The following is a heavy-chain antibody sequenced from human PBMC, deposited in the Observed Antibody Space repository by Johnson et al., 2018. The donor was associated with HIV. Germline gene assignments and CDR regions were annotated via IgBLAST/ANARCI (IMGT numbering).Heavy chain of an antibody. Sequence: EVQLVESGGGLVQPGGSLRLSCAASGFTFSSYAMHWVRQAPGKGLEYVSAISSNGDSTYYANSVKGRFTISRDNSKNTLYLQMSSLRAGDTAVYYCARGRASWELYDAFEIWGQGTMVIVSS. CDR2: ISSNGDST. CDR3: ARGRASWELYDAFEI. D-gene: IGHD1-26*01. V-gene: IGHV3-64*01. CDR1: GFTFSSYA. J-gene: IGHJ3*02.